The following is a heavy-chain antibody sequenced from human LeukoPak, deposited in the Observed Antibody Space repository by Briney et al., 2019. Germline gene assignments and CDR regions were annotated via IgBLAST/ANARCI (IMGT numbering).Heavy chain of an antibody. CDR1: GFTFSSYG. D-gene: IGHD3-22*01. Sequence: GGSLRLSCAASGFTFSSYGMHWVRQAPGKGLEWVAVISYDGSNKYYADSVKGRFTISRDNAKNSLFLQMNSLRAEDTAVYFCASAGHYYDSTGYYLGRWGQGALVTVPS. V-gene: IGHV3-30*03. J-gene: IGHJ4*02. CDR3: ASAGHYYDSTGYYLGR. CDR2: ISYDGSNK.